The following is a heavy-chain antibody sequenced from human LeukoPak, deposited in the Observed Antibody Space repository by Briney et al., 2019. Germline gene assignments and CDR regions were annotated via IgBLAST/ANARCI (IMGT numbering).Heavy chain of an antibody. D-gene: IGHD2-21*02. CDR2: INPSRGGT. CDR3: ARGPRGGDGLYYFDF. CDR1: GGTFSSYA. Sequence: ASVKVSCKASGGTFSSYAISWVRQAPGQGPEWMGIINPSRGGTSYAQKFQGRITTTRDTSMTTVYMELSTLRSEDAAVYYCARGPRGGDGLYYFDFWGQGTLVTVSS. V-gene: IGHV1-46*01. J-gene: IGHJ4*02.